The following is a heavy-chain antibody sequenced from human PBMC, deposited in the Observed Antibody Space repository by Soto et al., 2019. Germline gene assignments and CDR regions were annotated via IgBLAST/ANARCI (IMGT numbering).Heavy chain of an antibody. CDR1: GGSISSYY. D-gene: IGHD3-22*01. CDR3: ARAPYYYDSSGYYYFWFDP. V-gene: IGHV4-4*07. Sequence: SETLSLTCSVSGGSISSYYWCWIRQPAGKGLEWIGRIYTSGSTNYNPSRKSRVTMSVDTSKNQFSLKLSSVTAADTAVYYCARAPYYYDSSGYYYFWFDPWGQGTLVTVSS. CDR2: IYTSGST. J-gene: IGHJ5*02.